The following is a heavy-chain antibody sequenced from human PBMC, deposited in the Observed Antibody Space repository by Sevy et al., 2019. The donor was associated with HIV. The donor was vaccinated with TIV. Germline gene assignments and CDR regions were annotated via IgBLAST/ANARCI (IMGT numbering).Heavy chain of an antibody. CDR2: ISWNSGSI. D-gene: IGHD3-9*01. CDR3: AKSGSLYYDILTGHYYFDY. J-gene: IGHJ4*02. CDR1: GFTFDDYA. Sequence: GGYLRLSWAASGFTFDDYAMHWVRQAPGKGLEWVSGISWNSGSIGYADSVKGRFTISRDNAKNSLYLQMNSLRAEDTALSYCAKSGSLYYDILTGHYYFDYWGQGTLVTVSS. V-gene: IGHV3-9*01.